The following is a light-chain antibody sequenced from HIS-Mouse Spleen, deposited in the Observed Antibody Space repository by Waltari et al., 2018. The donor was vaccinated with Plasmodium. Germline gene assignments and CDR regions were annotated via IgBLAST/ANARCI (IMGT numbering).Light chain of an antibody. CDR1: ALPKKY. V-gene: IGLV3-10*01. Sequence: SYELTQPPSVSVSPGQTARITCSGDALPKKYAYWYQQKSGQAHALCLYEASKQPSGIPERVSGSSSGTMATLTISGAQVEDEADYYCYSTDSSGNHRVFGGGTKLTVL. J-gene: IGLJ3*02. CDR3: YSTDSSGNHRV. CDR2: EAS.